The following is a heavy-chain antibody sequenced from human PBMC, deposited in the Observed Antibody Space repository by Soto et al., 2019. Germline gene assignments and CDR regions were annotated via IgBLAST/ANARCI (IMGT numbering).Heavy chain of an antibody. D-gene: IGHD5-18*01. CDR1: SASLGDHY. Sequence: SETLSLTCAVFSASLGDHYWAWIRQSPDKGLEWIGEVHPSGSTDYNPSLKSRLTLSLDTSKNQFSRKVASVTAADTAVYFCARRKPSGYRFGHRNFFYYGLDVWGPGTTVTVSS. V-gene: IGHV4-34*01. J-gene: IGHJ6*02. CDR2: VHPSGST. CDR3: ARRKPSGYRFGHRNFFYYGLDV.